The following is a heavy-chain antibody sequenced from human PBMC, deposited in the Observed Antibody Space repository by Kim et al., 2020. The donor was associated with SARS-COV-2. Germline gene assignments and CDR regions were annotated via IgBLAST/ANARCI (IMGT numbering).Heavy chain of an antibody. CDR1: GGSISSSNW. V-gene: IGHV4-4*02. D-gene: IGHD3-3*01. Sequence: SETLSLTCAVSGGSISSSNWWSLVRQPPGKGLGLIGEIYHSGSTNYHPSLKSRVTISVDKSKNHFSLQMNSLTAADTAVYYCARRVRMTIFGVVSYFD. CDR2: IYHSGST. J-gene: IGHJ4*01. CDR3: ARRVRMTIFGVVSYFD.